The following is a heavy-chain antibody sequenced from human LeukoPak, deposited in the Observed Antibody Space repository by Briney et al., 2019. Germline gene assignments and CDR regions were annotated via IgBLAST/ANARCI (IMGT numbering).Heavy chain of an antibody. J-gene: IGHJ4*02. Sequence: ASVKVSCKASGGTFSSYAISWVRRAPGQGLEWMGGIIPIFGTANYAQKFQGRVTITADESTSTAYMELSSLRSEDTAVYYCASSCGGDCYGYYFDYWGQGTLVTVSS. CDR2: IIPIFGTA. CDR1: GGTFSSYA. V-gene: IGHV1-69*13. D-gene: IGHD2-21*02. CDR3: ASSCGGDCYGYYFDY.